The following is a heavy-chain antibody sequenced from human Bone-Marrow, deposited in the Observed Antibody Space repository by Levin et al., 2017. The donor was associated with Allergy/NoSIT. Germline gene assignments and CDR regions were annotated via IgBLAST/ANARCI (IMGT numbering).Heavy chain of an antibody. D-gene: IGHD1-14*01. CDR1: GYTFDNYG. Sequence: GESLKISCKASGYTFDNYGVSWVRQAPGQGLEWMGWISVYNGKANYVKRFQDRVTMTTDISTTTAHMELRSLRIDDTAVYYCARGDRTLDNWGQGTLVTVSS. V-gene: IGHV1-18*01. CDR3: ARGDRTLDN. J-gene: IGHJ4*02. CDR2: ISVYNGKA.